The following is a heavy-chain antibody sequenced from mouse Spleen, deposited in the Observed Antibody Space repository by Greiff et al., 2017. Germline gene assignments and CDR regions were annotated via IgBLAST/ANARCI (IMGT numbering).Heavy chain of an antibody. Sequence: QVQLKQSGAELARPGASVKLSCKASGYTFTSYGISWVKQRTGQGLEWIGEIYPRSGNTYYNEKFKGKATLTADKSSSTAYMELRSLTSEDSAVYFCASYGNYGYWGQGTTLTVSS. CDR1: GYTFTSYG. CDR2: IYPRSGNT. J-gene: IGHJ2*01. D-gene: IGHD2-1*01. CDR3: ASYGNYGY. V-gene: IGHV1-81*01.